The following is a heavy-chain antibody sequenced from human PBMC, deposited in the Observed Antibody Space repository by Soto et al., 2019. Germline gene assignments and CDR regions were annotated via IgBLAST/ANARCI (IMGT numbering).Heavy chain of an antibody. V-gene: IGHV3-23*01. Sequence: GGSLRLSCAASGFTFSTYAMSWVRQAPGKGLEWVSATSGSGGSTFYADSVKGRFTISRDNSINTLSLQMRSLRTEDTAVYYCAHPRGYGVFDAYDIWGQGTMVTVSS. D-gene: IGHD4-17*01. CDR2: TSGSGGST. CDR3: AHPRGYGVFDAYDI. CDR1: GFTFSTYA. J-gene: IGHJ3*02.